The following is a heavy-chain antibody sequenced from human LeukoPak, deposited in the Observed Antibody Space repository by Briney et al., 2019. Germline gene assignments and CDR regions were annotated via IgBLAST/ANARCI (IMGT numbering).Heavy chain of an antibody. D-gene: IGHD4-17*01. Sequence: PGGSLRLSCAASGLTFSSYAMSWVRQAPGKGLEWVSAISGSSGHTYHADSVKGRFTISRDNAKNSLYLQMNSLRAEDTAVYYCARDDSYGDYPGFDYWGQGTLVTVSS. CDR1: GLTFSSYA. CDR3: ARDDSYGDYPGFDY. CDR2: ISGSSGHT. V-gene: IGHV3-23*01. J-gene: IGHJ4*02.